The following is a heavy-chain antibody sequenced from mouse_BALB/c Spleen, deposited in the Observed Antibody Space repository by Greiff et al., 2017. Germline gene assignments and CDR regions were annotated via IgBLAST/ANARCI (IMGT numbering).Heavy chain of an antibody. CDR3: ARGTGNYAMDD. D-gene: IGHD4-1*01. CDR1: GFTFSDYY. Sequence: EVQRVESGGGLVKPGGSLKLSCAASGFTFSDYYMYWVRQTPEKRLEWVATISDGGSYTYYPDSVKGRFTISRDNAKNNLYLQMGSLKSEDTAMYYCARGTGNYAMDDWGEGTSVTVSS. J-gene: IGHJ4*01. CDR2: ISDGGSYT. V-gene: IGHV5-4*02.